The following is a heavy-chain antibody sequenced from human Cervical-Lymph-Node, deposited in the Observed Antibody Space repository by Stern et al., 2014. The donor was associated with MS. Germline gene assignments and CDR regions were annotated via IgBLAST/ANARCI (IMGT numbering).Heavy chain of an antibody. V-gene: IGHV3-33*01. CDR2: IWYDGSNK. Sequence: VQLVESGGGVVQPGGSLRLSCAASGFTFSSYGMHWVRQIPGKGLELVAVIWYDGSNKYYADSVNGRFTISRDNSENTPYLQMNSLRAEDTAVYFCARGDSSSPLEYWGQGTLVTVSS. D-gene: IGHD6-6*01. CDR1: GFTFSSYG. CDR3: ARGDSSSPLEY. J-gene: IGHJ4*02.